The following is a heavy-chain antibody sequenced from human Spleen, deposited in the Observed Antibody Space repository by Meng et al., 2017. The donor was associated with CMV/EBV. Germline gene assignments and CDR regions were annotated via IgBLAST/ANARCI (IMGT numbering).Heavy chain of an antibody. CDR2: ISGSGGST. D-gene: IGHD3-10*02. CDR1: GFTFSSYA. J-gene: IGHJ4*02. CDR3: ARDLSPSIFGELLSPLSY. V-gene: IGHV3-23*01. Sequence: GESLKISCAASGFTFSSYAMSWVRQAPGKGLEWVSAISGSGGSTYYADSVKGRFTISRDNSKNTLYLQMNSLRAEDTAVYYCARDLSPSIFGELLSPLSYWGQGTLVTVSS.